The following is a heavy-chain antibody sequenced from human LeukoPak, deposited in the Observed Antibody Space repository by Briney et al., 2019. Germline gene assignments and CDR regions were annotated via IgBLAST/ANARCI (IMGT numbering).Heavy chain of an antibody. CDR1: GGSISSYY. Sequence: SETLSLTCTVSGGSISSYYWSWIRQPPGKGLEWIGSIYYSGSTYYNPSLKSRVTISVDTSKNQFSLKLSSVTAADTAVYYCARSLMGYDSSGYYYEFDYWGQGTLVTVSS. J-gene: IGHJ4*02. D-gene: IGHD3-22*01. CDR3: ARSLMGYDSSGYYYEFDY. V-gene: IGHV4-59*05. CDR2: IYYSGST.